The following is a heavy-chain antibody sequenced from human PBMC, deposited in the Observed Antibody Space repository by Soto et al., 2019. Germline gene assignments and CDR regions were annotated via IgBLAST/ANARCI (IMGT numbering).Heavy chain of an antibody. J-gene: IGHJ4*02. CDR3: ARTAFYVSSAYPEWPFDY. V-gene: IGHV1-18*01. D-gene: IGHD3-22*01. Sequence: QVQLVQSGAEVKKPGASVKVSCKASGYTFTSYGFSWVRQAPGQGLECMGWISAYNGNTKYAQKLQDRVTMTTDTSTSTAYMELRNLRSDDTAVYYCARTAFYVSSAYPEWPFDYWGQGTLVTVS. CDR2: ISAYNGNT. CDR1: GYTFTSYG.